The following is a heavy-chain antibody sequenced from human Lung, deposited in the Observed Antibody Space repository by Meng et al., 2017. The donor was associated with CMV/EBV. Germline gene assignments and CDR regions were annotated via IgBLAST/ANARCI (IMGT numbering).Heavy chain of an antibody. V-gene: IGHV2-5*02. J-gene: IGHJ5*02. CDR1: GFLLSTSGVG. Sequence: SGPTLVXPTQTLTLTCAFSGFLLSTSGVGVGWIRQPPGKALEWLALIYWDDDKRYSPSLRSRLTITKDTSKNQVVLTMTNMDPVDTATYYCAHRPHYYASGGPGWFDPWXQGTLVTVSS. CDR3: AHRPHYYASGGPGWFDP. CDR2: IYWDDDK. D-gene: IGHD3-10*01.